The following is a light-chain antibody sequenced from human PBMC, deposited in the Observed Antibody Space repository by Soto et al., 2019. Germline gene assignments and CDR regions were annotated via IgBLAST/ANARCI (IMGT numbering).Light chain of an antibody. CDR2: EVS. Sequence: QAVVTQPASVSGSPGQSITISCTGTSSDVGGYNYVSWYQQHPGKAPKLMIYEVSNRPSAVPDRFSGSKSGNTASLTVSGLQADDEADYYCSSYAGNNIVVFGGGTKLTVL. V-gene: IGLV2-8*01. CDR3: SSYAGNNIVV. J-gene: IGLJ2*01. CDR1: SSDVGGYNY.